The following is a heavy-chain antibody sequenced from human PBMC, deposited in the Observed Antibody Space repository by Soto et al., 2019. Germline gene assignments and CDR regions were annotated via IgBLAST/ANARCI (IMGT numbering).Heavy chain of an antibody. J-gene: IGHJ4*02. D-gene: IGHD6-19*01. Sequence: EVQLVESGGGLVQPGGSLRLSCAASGFTFSSYWMHWVRQAPGKGLMWVSRINRDGSTTSYADSVKGRFTISRDSAKNTLYLQMNSLRAEDTAVYYCARDEDSSGWYYFDYWGQGTLVTVSS. CDR2: INRDGSTT. V-gene: IGHV3-74*01. CDR3: ARDEDSSGWYYFDY. CDR1: GFTFSSYW.